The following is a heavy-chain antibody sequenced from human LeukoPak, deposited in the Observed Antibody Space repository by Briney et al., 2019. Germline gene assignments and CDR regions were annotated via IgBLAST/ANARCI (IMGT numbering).Heavy chain of an antibody. Sequence: GASVKVSCKASGYTFTSYAMHWVRQAPGQRLEWMGWINAGNGNTKYSQKFQGRVTITRDTSASTAYMELSSLRSEDTAVYYCARLGYDFWSGYYHPYYFDYWGQGTLITVSS. V-gene: IGHV1-3*01. J-gene: IGHJ4*02. CDR3: ARLGYDFWSGYYHPYYFDY. CDR1: GYTFTSYA. D-gene: IGHD3-3*01. CDR2: INAGNGNT.